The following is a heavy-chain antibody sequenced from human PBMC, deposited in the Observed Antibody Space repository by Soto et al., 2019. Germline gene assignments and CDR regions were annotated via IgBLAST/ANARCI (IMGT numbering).Heavy chain of an antibody. CDR1: EFTFSGYA. V-gene: IGHV3-23*01. Sequence: EVQLLESGGGLVQPGGSLGLSGAPSEFTFSGYARSWVRQAPGKGLEWVSAISGSVGSTYYADSVKGRFTISRDNSKNTLYLQMNSLRAEDTAVYYCAKDGDGSSPPFDYWGQGTLVTVSS. CDR3: AKDGDGSSPPFDY. D-gene: IGHD6-6*01. J-gene: IGHJ4*02. CDR2: ISGSVGST.